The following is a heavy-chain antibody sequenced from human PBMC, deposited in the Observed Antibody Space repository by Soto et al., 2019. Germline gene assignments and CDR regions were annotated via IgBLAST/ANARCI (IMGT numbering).Heavy chain of an antibody. J-gene: IGHJ6*02. V-gene: IGHV3-64*02. CDR2: ISSNGGST. Sequence: SLRLSCAASGFPFSSYAMHWVRQAPGKGLEYVSAISSNGGSTYYADSVKGRFTISRDNSKNTLYLQMGSLRAEDMAVYYCARGITIFGVVPLLYGMDVWGQGTTVTVSS. CDR1: GFPFSSYA. CDR3: ARGITIFGVVPLLYGMDV. D-gene: IGHD3-3*01.